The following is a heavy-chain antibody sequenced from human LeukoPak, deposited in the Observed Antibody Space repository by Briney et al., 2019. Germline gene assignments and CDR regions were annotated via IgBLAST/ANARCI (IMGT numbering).Heavy chain of an antibody. J-gene: IGHJ4*02. CDR1: GFSFSSYG. D-gene: IGHD1-1*01. CDR3: VRDYNWGFDY. Sequence: GVSLRLSCAASGFSFSSYGMHWVRQAPGKGLEWVAYLQYDRTNVQYADSVKGRFTISRDNSKNNVYLQMYSLRVEDTSIYYCVRDYNWGFDYWGQGTVVTVSS. V-gene: IGHV3-30*02. CDR2: LQYDRTNV.